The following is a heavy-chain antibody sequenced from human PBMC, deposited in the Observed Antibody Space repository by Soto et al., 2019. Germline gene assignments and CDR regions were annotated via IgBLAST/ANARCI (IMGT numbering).Heavy chain of an antibody. D-gene: IGHD6-13*01. CDR3: AKGYSSSWYGGY. Sequence: EVPLLESGGGLVQPGGSLRLSCAASGFTFSTYAMSWVRQAPGKGLEWVSAISGSGGSTYYADSVKGRFTISRDNSKNTLYLQMNSLRAEDTAVYYCAKGYSSSWYGGYWGQGTLVTVSS. CDR1: GFTFSTYA. CDR2: ISGSGGST. J-gene: IGHJ4*02. V-gene: IGHV3-23*01.